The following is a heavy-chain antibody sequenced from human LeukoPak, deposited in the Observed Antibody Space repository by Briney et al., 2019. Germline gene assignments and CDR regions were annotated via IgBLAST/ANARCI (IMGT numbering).Heavy chain of an antibody. V-gene: IGHV4-4*07. D-gene: IGHD3-10*01. CDR1: GGSISSHY. Sequence: SETLSLTCTVSGGSISSHYWSWIRQPAGKGLEWIGRIYTSGSTNYNPSLKSRVTMSVDTSKNQFSLKLTSVTAADTAVYYCARDHYYYASGSYAFDIWGQGTMVTVSS. CDR2: IYTSGST. CDR3: ARDHYYYASGSYAFDI. J-gene: IGHJ3*02.